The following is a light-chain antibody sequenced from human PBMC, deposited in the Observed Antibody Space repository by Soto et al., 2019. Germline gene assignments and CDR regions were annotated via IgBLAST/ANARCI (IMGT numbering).Light chain of an antibody. Sequence: EIVLTQSPGTLSLSPGESATLSCRASQSLSSSYLAWYQQKPGQAPRLLIYGASSRATGIPDRFSGSGSGTDFTLTISRLEPVDFAVYYCQQYGTSPELTFGGGTKVEIE. J-gene: IGKJ4*01. CDR1: QSLSSSY. V-gene: IGKV3-20*01. CDR2: GAS. CDR3: QQYGTSPELT.